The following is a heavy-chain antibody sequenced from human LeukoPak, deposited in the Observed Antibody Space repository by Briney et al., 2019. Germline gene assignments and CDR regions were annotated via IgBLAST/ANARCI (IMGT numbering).Heavy chain of an antibody. V-gene: IGHV3-30*04. D-gene: IGHD2-2*01. CDR2: ISFDGFNT. Sequence: GRSLRLSCAASGFTFSTYAIHWVRQAPGKGLEWVAVISFDGFNTFYADSVKGRFTISRDNSNNTVYLQMNNLRPEDTAVFYCARGQGYESYYYMDVWGKGTTVSVSS. CDR1: GFTFSTYA. J-gene: IGHJ6*03. CDR3: ARGQGYESYYYMDV.